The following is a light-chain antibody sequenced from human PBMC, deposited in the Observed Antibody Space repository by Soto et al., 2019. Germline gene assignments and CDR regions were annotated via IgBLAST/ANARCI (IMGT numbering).Light chain of an antibody. Sequence: QSALTQPASVSGSPGQSITISCTGTSSDVGSYNLVSRYQQNPGKAPKLMIYEGTKRPSGVSDRFSGSKSGNTASMTISGLQAEDEADYYCCSYAHDARSGTVVFGGGTKVTVL. J-gene: IGLJ2*01. CDR1: SSDVGSYNL. CDR3: CSYAHDARSGTVV. V-gene: IGLV2-23*01. CDR2: EGT.